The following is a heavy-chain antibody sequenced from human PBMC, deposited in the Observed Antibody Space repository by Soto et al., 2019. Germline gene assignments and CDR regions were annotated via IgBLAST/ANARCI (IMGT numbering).Heavy chain of an antibody. Sequence: EVQLVESGGGLVQPGGSLRLSCAASGFTFSSYSMNWVRQAPGKGLEWVSYISSSSSTIYYADSVKGRFTISRDNAKNSLYLQMNILRAEDTAVYYCATSFRSGWTRWAFDIWGQGKMVTVSS. CDR1: GFTFSSYS. CDR3: ATSFRSGWTRWAFDI. V-gene: IGHV3-48*01. CDR2: ISSSSSTI. J-gene: IGHJ3*02. D-gene: IGHD6-19*01.